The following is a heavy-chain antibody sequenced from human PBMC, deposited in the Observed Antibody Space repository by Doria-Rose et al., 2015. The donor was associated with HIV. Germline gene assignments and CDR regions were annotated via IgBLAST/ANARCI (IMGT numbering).Heavy chain of an antibody. CDR3: ARIKSSRWYHKYYFDF. D-gene: IGHD6-13*01. Sequence: QVTLKESGPVLVKPTETLTLTCTVSGVSLSSPGMGVSWIRQTPGQALEWLAQIFSDDERSYKTSLKSRLTISRGTSKSQVVLTMTDMDPVDTATYYCARIKSSRWYHKYYFDFWGQGTLVIVSA. J-gene: IGHJ4*02. CDR1: GVSLSSPGMG. V-gene: IGHV2-26*01. CDR2: IFSDDER.